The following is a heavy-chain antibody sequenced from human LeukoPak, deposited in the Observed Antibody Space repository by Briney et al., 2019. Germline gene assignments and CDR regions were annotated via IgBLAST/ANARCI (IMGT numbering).Heavy chain of an antibody. Sequence: GGSLRLSCAASGFTFDNYAMHWVRQAPGKGLEWVAVISYDASNKYYADSVKGRFTISRDNSKNTLYLQMNSLRAEDTAVFYCAKDRTGRDVWGQGTTVTVSS. V-gene: IGHV3-30-3*01. CDR3: AKDRTGRDV. CDR1: GFTFDNYA. D-gene: IGHD3-10*01. J-gene: IGHJ6*02. CDR2: ISYDASNK.